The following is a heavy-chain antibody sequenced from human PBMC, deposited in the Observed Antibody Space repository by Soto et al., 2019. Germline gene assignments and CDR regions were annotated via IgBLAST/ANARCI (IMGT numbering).Heavy chain of an antibody. V-gene: IGHV1-69*13. CDR2: IIPIFGTA. CDR1: GGTFSSYA. CDR3: ARVRIGTTSYYFDY. J-gene: IGHJ4*02. D-gene: IGHD1-7*01. Sequence: RASVKVSCKASGGTFSSYAISWVRQAPGQGLEWMGGIIPIFGTANYAQKFQGRVTITADESTSTAYMELSSLRSEDTAVYYCARVRIGTTSYYFDYWGQGTLVTVSS.